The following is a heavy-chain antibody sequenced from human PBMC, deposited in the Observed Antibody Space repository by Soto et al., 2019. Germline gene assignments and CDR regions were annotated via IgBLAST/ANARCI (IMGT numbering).Heavy chain of an antibody. D-gene: IGHD2-15*01. J-gene: IGHJ4*02. CDR1: GGSISSYY. CDR3: ARRSGGSDY. CDR2: IYYSGST. Sequence: SETLSLTCTVSGGSISSYYWSWIRQPPGKGLEWIGYIYYSGSTNYNPSLKSRVTISVDTSKNQFSLKLSSVTAADTAVYYCARRSGGSDYWGQGTLVTVSS. V-gene: IGHV4-59*01.